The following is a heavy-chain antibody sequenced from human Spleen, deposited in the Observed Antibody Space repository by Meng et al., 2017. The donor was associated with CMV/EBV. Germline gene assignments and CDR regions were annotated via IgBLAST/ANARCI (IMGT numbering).Heavy chain of an antibody. Sequence: KASGYTFTGYYMHWVRQATGQGLEWMGWINPRIGATTYAQKFQGRVTMTRDSSMVTAYMELSRLRSDDTAVYFCVREVAFPYTWFDPWGQGTLVTVSS. CDR2: INPRIGAT. D-gene: IGHD2-15*01. J-gene: IGHJ5*02. V-gene: IGHV1-2*02. CDR3: VREVAFPYTWFDP. CDR1: GYTFTGYY.